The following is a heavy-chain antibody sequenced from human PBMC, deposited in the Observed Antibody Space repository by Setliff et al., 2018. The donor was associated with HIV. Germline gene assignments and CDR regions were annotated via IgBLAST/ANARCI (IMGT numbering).Heavy chain of an antibody. Sequence: SETLSLICAVYGGSLSGYHWSWIRQSPGKGLEWIGEINHSGSTNYNPSLKSRVIISIDTSKKQFSLKLTSVTAADTATYYCAAPRGMSTILVYWGQGSLVTVSS. CDR2: INHSGST. CDR1: GGSLSGYH. V-gene: IGHV4-34*01. CDR3: AAPRGMSTILVY. J-gene: IGHJ4*02. D-gene: IGHD3-9*01.